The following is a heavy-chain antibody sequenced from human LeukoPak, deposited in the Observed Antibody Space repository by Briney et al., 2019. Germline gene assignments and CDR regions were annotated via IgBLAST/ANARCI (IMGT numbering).Heavy chain of an antibody. CDR2: INHSGST. Sequence: SETLSLTCAVYGGSFSGYYWSWIRQPPGKGLEWIGEINHSGSTNYNPSLKSRVTISVDTSKNQFSLKLSSVTAADTAVYYCARSQGAFDIWGHGTMVTVSS. J-gene: IGHJ3*02. CDR3: ARSQGAFDI. CDR1: GGSFSGYY. V-gene: IGHV4-34*01.